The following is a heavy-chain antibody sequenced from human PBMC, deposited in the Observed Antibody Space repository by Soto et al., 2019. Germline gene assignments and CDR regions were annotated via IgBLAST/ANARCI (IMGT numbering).Heavy chain of an antibody. D-gene: IGHD1-1*01. V-gene: IGHV5-10-1*01. Sequence: GESLKISCKGSGYRFTNSWITWVRQMPGKGLEWMGRIDPSGSYTNYSPSFQGYVTISVDKSISTAYLQWSSLKASDTAIYYCARLGYGYYFDYWGQGTLVTVSS. CDR2: IDPSGSYT. CDR1: GYRFTNSW. CDR3: ARLGYGYYFDY. J-gene: IGHJ4*02.